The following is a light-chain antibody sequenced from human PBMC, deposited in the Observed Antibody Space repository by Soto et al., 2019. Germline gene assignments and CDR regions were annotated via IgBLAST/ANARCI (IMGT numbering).Light chain of an antibody. CDR1: QSVDNF. J-gene: IGKJ5*01. Sequence: ETLLTQSPVTLSLSPGERATLSCRASQSVDNFLAWYQQKLGQAPRLLIYDASNRATGIPARFSGSGSGTDFTLTISSLEPEDFAVYYCQQRSNWPITFGQGTRLEIK. CDR3: QQRSNWPIT. CDR2: DAS. V-gene: IGKV3-11*01.